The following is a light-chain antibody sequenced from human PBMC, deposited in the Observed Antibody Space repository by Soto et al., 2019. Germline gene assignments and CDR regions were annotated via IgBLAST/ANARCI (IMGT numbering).Light chain of an antibody. CDR3: QQYNDWPIT. CDR1: QSLSSSF. J-gene: IGKJ5*01. V-gene: IGKV3-20*01. Sequence: EIVLTQSPGSRSLSPGERATRSCRASQSLSSSFLAWYQQKPGQAPRLLIYGASSRATGIPDRFSGSGSGTDFTLTISSLQSEDFAVYSCQQYNDWPITFGPGTRLEIK. CDR2: GAS.